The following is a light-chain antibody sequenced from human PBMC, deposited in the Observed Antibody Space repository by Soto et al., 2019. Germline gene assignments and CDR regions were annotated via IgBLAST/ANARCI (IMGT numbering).Light chain of an antibody. Sequence: EIVLTQSPGTLSLSPGERATLSCRASQSVSSSYLAWYQQKPGQAPRLLMYGASSRATGIPDRFSGSGSGTDFILTISRLEPEDFAVYYCQQYGSSPQTFGQGTKVENK. J-gene: IGKJ1*01. V-gene: IGKV3-20*01. CDR1: QSVSSSY. CDR3: QQYGSSPQT. CDR2: GAS.